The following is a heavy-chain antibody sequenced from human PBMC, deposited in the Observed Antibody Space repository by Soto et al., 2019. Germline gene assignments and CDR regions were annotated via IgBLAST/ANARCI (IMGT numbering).Heavy chain of an antibody. CDR3: ARQGYYGSGSYYKFRWFDP. CDR2: ISYYGST. Sequence: SETLSLTCTVSGDSISSSIYYWGWIRQPPGKGLEWIGTISYYGSTYYNPSLKSRVTIFVDTSKNQFSLKLSSVTAADTALYYCARQGYYGSGSYYKFRWFDPWGQGTLVTVSS. CDR1: GDSISSSIYY. D-gene: IGHD3-10*01. J-gene: IGHJ5*02. V-gene: IGHV4-39*01.